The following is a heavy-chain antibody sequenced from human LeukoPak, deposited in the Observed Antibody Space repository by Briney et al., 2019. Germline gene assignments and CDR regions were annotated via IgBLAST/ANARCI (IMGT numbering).Heavy chain of an antibody. CDR3: AKAGASGSGPIDS. J-gene: IGHJ4*02. CDR1: GFTFSSYA. Sequence: GGSLRLSCAASGFTFSSYAMSWVRQAPGKGLEWVSAISGSGGSTYYADSVKGRFTISRDNSKNTLYLEMNRLRPEDTALYYCAKAGASGSGPIDSWGQGTPVIVSS. V-gene: IGHV3-23*01. CDR2: ISGSGGST. D-gene: IGHD3-10*01.